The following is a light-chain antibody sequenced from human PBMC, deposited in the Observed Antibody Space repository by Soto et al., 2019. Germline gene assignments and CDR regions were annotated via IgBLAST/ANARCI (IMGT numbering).Light chain of an antibody. CDR1: QSVSSSY. V-gene: IGKV3-20*01. Sequence: IVLTQSPGTLSLSPGERATLSCRASQSVSSSYLAWYQQKPGQAPRLLIYGASSRATGIPDRFSGSGSGPDFTLTISSLQPEDFAAYYCQQSYSSPPTFGQGTKVDI. CDR3: QQSYSSPPT. J-gene: IGKJ1*01. CDR2: GAS.